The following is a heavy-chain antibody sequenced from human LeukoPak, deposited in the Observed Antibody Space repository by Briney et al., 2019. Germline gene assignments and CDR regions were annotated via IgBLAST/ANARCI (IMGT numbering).Heavy chain of an antibody. CDR1: GFTFSSYA. J-gene: IGHJ2*01. V-gene: IGHV3-30-3*01. CDR3: AKAGYYDSSGYGYWYFDL. CDR2: ISYDGSNK. Sequence: PGGSLRLSCAASGFTFSSYAMHWVRQAPGKGLEWVAVISYDGSNKYYADSVKGRFTISRDNSKNTLYLQMNSLRAEDTAVYYCAKAGYYDSSGYGYWYFDLWGRGTLVTVSS. D-gene: IGHD3-22*01.